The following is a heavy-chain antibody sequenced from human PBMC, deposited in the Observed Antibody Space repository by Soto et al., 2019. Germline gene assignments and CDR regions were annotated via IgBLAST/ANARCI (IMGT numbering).Heavy chain of an antibody. J-gene: IGHJ5*02. CDR1: CGYINYYY. Sequence: SETLSLTCAFSCGYINYYYWSWMRQPAGKGLEWIGRIHPSGNTNYNPTLKRRVTRSVDSPNNQFSLRLRSVTAADTAVYYCARGGYCSGNSCYKGAAENDPWGQGTLVTVSS. D-gene: IGHD2-2*03. CDR3: ARGGYCSGNSCYKGAAENDP. CDR2: IHPSGNT. V-gene: IGHV4-4*07.